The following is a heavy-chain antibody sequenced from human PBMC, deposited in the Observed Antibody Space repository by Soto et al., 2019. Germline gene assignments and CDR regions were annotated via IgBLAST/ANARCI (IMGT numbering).Heavy chain of an antibody. V-gene: IGHV1-3*01. CDR1: GYTFTSYA. J-gene: IGHJ4*02. Sequence: RASVKVSCKASGYTFTSYAMHWVRQAPGQRLEWMGWINAGNGNTKYSQKFQGRVTITRDTSASTAYMELSSPRSEDTAVYYCARSIVVVTALDYWGQGTLVTVSS. CDR3: ARSIVVVTALDY. D-gene: IGHD2-21*02. CDR2: INAGNGNT.